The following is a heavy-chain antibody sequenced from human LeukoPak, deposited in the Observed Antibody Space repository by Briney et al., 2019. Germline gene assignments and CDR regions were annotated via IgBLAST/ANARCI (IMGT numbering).Heavy chain of an antibody. Sequence: GGSLRLSCVASGFTFKDYRMHWVRQAPGRGLMWVSRVNSDGTTRNYADSVKGRFTISRDYAKSTVYLQMDSLRAEGAAVYYCAGDLRSADYWGQGILVTVSS. CDR3: AGDLRSADY. J-gene: IGHJ4*02. V-gene: IGHV3-74*01. CDR2: VNSDGTTR. CDR1: GFTFKDYR.